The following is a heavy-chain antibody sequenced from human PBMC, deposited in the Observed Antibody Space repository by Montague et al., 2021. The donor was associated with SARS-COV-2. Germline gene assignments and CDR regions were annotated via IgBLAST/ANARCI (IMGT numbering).Heavy chain of an antibody. V-gene: IGHV4-39*01. D-gene: IGHD3-3*01. CDR1: GGSVNSGSYS. J-gene: IGHJ3*02. CDR3: ARRPGASYYVFWSGGFDI. Sequence: SETLSLTCTVSGGSVNSGSYSWDWIRQPPGKGLEWIGSIHYSGSTSYNPSLKSRVTISIDTSKNHFSLRVNSVTAADLAAYFCARRPGASYYVFWSGGFDIWGQGTMVTVS. CDR2: IHYSGST.